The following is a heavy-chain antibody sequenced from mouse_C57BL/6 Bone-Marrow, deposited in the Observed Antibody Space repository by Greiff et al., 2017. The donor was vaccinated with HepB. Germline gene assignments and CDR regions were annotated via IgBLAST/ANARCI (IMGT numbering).Heavy chain of an antibody. CDR3: TRQGLGRGFDY. Sequence: EVQGVESGGGLVQPGGSMKLSCAASGFTFSDAWMDWVRQSPEKGLEWVAEIRNKANNHATYYAESVKGRFTISRDDSKSSVYLQMNSLRAEDTGIYYCTRQGLGRGFDYWGQGTTLTVSS. J-gene: IGHJ2*01. D-gene: IGHD4-1*01. CDR1: GFTFSDAW. CDR2: IRNKANNHAT. V-gene: IGHV6-6*01.